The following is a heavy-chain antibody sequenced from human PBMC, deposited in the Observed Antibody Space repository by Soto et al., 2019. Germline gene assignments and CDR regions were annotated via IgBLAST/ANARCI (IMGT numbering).Heavy chain of an antibody. D-gene: IGHD2-15*01. CDR1: GGSISRYY. CDR2: IYYSGST. J-gene: IGHJ4*02. Sequence: SETLSLTCTVSGGSISRYYWSWIRQPPGKGLEWIGYIYYSGSTNYNPSLKSRVTISVDTSKNQFSLKLSSVTAADTAVYYCARQERPRFFSGCSCSGYTLAYRGQGTLVTVSS. CDR3: ARQERPRFFSGCSCSGYTLAY. V-gene: IGHV4-59*01.